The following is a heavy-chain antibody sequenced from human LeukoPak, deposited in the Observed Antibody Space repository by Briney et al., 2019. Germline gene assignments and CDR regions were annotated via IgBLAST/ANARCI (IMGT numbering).Heavy chain of an antibody. Sequence: SVKVSCKASGGTFSSYAISWVRQAPGQGLEWMGGIIPIFGTANYAQKFQGRVTITADKSTSTAYMELSSLRSEDTALYYCAKDPYSSSWLNWFDPWGQGTLVTVSS. V-gene: IGHV1-69*06. CDR3: AKDPYSSSWLNWFDP. D-gene: IGHD6-13*01. J-gene: IGHJ5*02. CDR2: IIPIFGTA. CDR1: GGTFSSYA.